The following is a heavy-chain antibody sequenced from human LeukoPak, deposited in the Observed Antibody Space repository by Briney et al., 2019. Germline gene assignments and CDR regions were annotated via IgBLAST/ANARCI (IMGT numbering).Heavy chain of an antibody. CDR3: ASGYSYGNDAFDI. V-gene: IGHV3-30*02. CDR1: GFTFSSYG. CDR2: IRYDGSNK. Sequence: GGSLRLSCAASGFTFSSYGMHWVRQAPGKGLEWVAFIRYDGSNKYYADSVKGQFAISRDNSKNTLYLQMNSLRAEDTAVYYCASGYSYGNDAFDIWGQGTMVTVSS. D-gene: IGHD5-18*01. J-gene: IGHJ3*02.